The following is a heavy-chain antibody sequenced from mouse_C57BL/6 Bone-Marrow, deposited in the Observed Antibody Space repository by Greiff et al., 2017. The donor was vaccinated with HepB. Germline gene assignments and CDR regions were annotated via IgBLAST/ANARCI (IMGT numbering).Heavy chain of an antibody. Sequence: DVQLVESGGGLVKPGGSLKLSCAASGFTFSDYGMHWVRQAPEKGLEWVAYISSGSSTIYYVDTVKGRFTISRDNAKNTLFLQMTSLRSEDTAMYYCARPGLAWFAYWGQGTLVTVSA. V-gene: IGHV5-17*01. J-gene: IGHJ3*01. CDR3: ARPGLAWFAY. D-gene: IGHD3-3*01. CDR2: ISSGSSTI. CDR1: GFTFSDYG.